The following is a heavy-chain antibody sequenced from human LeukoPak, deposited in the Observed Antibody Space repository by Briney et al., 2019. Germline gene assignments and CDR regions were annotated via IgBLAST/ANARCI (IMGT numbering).Heavy chain of an antibody. CDR2: INHSGST. J-gene: IGHJ5*02. V-gene: IGHV4-34*01. CDR3: ARALTEHSSSVCWFDP. Sequence: PSETLSLTCAVYGGSFSGYYWSWIRQPPGKGLEWIGEINHSGSTNYNPSLKSRVTISVDTSKNQFSLKLSSVTAADTAVYYCARALTEHSSSVCWFDPWGQGTLVTVSS. CDR1: GGSFSGYY. D-gene: IGHD6-6*01.